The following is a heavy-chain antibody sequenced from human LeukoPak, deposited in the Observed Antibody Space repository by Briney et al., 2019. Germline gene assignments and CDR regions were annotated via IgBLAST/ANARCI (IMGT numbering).Heavy chain of an antibody. V-gene: IGHV1-69*05. CDR2: IIPIFGTA. J-gene: IGHJ5*02. D-gene: IGHD2-2*01. CDR1: GGTFSRYA. CDR3: AGIVVVPAARKYNWFDP. Sequence: GSSVKVSCKASGGTFSRYANSWVRQAPGQGLEWMGGIIPIFGTANYAQKFQGRVTITTDESTSTAYMELSSLRSEDTAVYYCAGIVVVPAARKYNWFDPWGQGTLVTVSS.